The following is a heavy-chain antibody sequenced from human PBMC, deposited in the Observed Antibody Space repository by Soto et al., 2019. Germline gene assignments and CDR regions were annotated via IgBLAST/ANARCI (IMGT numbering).Heavy chain of an antibody. V-gene: IGHV5-51*01. CDR2: IYPGDSDT. CDR3: ARHENLDISYGSGSPIDS. Sequence: EVQLVQSGAEVKKPGESLKISCKGSGYSFTSYWIGWVRQMPGKGLEWMGIIYPGDSDTRYSPSFQGQVTISADKSIITADQQWSTLKASYTAMYYCARHENLDISYGSGSPIDSGGQGTLVSVS. D-gene: IGHD3-10*01. J-gene: IGHJ4*02. CDR1: GYSFTSYW.